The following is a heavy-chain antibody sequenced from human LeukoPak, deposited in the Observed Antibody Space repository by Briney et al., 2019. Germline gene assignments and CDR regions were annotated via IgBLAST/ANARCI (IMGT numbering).Heavy chain of an antibody. D-gene: IGHD3-10*01. Sequence: ASVKVSCKASGYTFSTYGISWVRQAAGQGLEWVGWINPNSGGTNYAQKFQGRVTMTRDTSISTAYMELSRLRSDDTAVYYCARDQGGSGSYYKGFDPWGQGTLVTVSS. J-gene: IGHJ5*02. CDR3: ARDQGGSGSYYKGFDP. CDR2: INPNSGGT. CDR1: GYTFSTYG. V-gene: IGHV1-2*02.